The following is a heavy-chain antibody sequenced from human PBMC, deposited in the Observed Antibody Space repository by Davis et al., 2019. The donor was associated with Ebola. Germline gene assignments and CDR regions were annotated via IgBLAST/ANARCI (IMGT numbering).Heavy chain of an antibody. J-gene: IGHJ6*02. D-gene: IGHD3-22*01. CDR2: ISQSGSI. V-gene: IGHV4-34*01. CDR3: ARDPRGWYYDSSGYSPAYYYYGMDV. Sequence: SETLSLTCAVHGGSLSGYFWTWIRQSPGKGLEWIGTISQSGSITDYNSSLKSRVTISVDTSKNQFSLKLSSVTAADTAVYYCARDPRGWYYDSSGYSPAYYYYGMDVWGQGTTVTVSS. CDR1: GGSLSGYF.